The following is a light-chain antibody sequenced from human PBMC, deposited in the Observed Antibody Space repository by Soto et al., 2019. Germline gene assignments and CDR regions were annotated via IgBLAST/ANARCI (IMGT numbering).Light chain of an antibody. J-gene: IGKJ1*01. V-gene: IGKV3-20*01. Sequence: ETVLTQSPGTLSLSPGERATLSCRASQSVSDTYLAWYQQKPGQPPRLLIYRASNRATRIPDRFSGSGSGTDFTLTISRLEPEDFAVYYCQFGTLVWTFGQGTKVEIK. CDR2: RAS. CDR1: QSVSDTY. CDR3: QFGTLVWT.